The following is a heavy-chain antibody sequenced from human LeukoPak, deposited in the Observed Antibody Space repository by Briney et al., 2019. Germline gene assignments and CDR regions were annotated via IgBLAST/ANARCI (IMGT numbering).Heavy chain of an antibody. CDR1: GGSISSSNW. CDR3: ARSPFYYESSGYYFDY. J-gene: IGHJ4*02. CDR2: IYHSGST. D-gene: IGHD3-22*01. Sequence: PSETLSLTCAVSGGSISSSNWWSWVRQPPGKGLEWIGEIYHSGSTNYNPSLKSRVTISVDRSKNQFSLKLNSVTAADTAVYYCARSPFYYESSGYYFDYWGQGTLVTVSS. V-gene: IGHV4-4*02.